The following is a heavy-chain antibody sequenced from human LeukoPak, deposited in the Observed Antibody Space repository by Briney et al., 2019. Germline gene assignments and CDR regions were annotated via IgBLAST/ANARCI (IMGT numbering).Heavy chain of an antibody. J-gene: IGHJ4*02. CDR3: ASFGSYYYDSSAPGDY. Sequence: GESLKISCKGSGYSFTSYWIGWVRQMPGKGLEWMGIIYPGDSDTRYAPSLQGQVTISADKSISTPYLQWSSLKASDTAMYYCASFGSYYYDSSAPGDYWGQGTLVTVSS. V-gene: IGHV5-51*01. CDR2: IYPGDSDT. CDR1: GYSFTSYW. D-gene: IGHD3-22*01.